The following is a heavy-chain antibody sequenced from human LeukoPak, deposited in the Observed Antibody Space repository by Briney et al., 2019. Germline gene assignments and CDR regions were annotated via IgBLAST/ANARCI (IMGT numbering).Heavy chain of an antibody. D-gene: IGHD3-10*01. CDR1: GGSISSGDYY. CDR3: ARLRYYYGSGSYLNYYYGMDV. CDR2: INHSGST. J-gene: IGHJ6*04. V-gene: IGHV4-39*07. Sequence: ETLFLTCTVSGGSISSGDYYWSWIRQPPGTGLEWVGEINHSGSTNYNPSLKSRVTISVDTSKNQFSLKLSSVTAADTAVYYCARLRYYYGSGSYLNYYYGMDVWGKGTTVTVSS.